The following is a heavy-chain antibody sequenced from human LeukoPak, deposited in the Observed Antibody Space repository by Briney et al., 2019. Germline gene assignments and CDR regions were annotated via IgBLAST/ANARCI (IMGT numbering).Heavy chain of an antibody. D-gene: IGHD6-6*01. Sequence: GGSLRLSCAASGFTFSSYWMSWVRQAPGKGLEWVANIKQDGSEKYYVDSVKGRFTISRGNAKNSLYLQMNSLRAEDTAVYYCARTREYSSSSYNWFDPWGQGTLVTVSS. CDR3: ARTREYSSSSYNWFDP. CDR1: GFTFSSYW. J-gene: IGHJ5*02. V-gene: IGHV3-7*01. CDR2: IKQDGSEK.